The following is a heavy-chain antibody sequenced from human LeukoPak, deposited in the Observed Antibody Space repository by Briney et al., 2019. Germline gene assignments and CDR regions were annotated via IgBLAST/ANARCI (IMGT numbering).Heavy chain of an antibody. CDR1: GFTFGDYA. J-gene: IGHJ4*02. CDR3: TRDDYNFDY. CDR2: IRSKAYGGTT. Sequence: GGSLRFSCTASGFTFGDYAMSWVRQAPGKGLEWVGFIRSKAYGGTTEYAASVKGRFTISRDDSKSIAYLQMNSLKTEDTAVYYCTRDDYNFDYWGQGTLVTVSS. V-gene: IGHV3-49*04. D-gene: IGHD4-11*01.